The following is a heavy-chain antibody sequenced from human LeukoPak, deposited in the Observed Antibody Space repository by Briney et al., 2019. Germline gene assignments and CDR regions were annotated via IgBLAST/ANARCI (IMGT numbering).Heavy chain of an antibody. CDR1: GYSISSGYY. CDR3: ARDSGYSYGFDY. Sequence: PSETLSLTXTVSGYSISSGYYWGWLRQPPGKGLEWIGSIYHSGSTYYNPSLKSRVTISVDTSKNQFSLKLSSVTAADTAVYYCARDSGYSYGFDYWGQGTLVTVSS. D-gene: IGHD5-18*01. J-gene: IGHJ4*02. V-gene: IGHV4-38-2*02. CDR2: IYHSGST.